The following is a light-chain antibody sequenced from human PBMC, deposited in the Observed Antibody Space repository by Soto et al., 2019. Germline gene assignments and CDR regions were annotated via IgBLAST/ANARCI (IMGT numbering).Light chain of an antibody. CDR3: QQLNSFPIT. J-gene: IGKJ5*01. CDR2: AAS. Sequence: DIQMTQSPSSLSASVGDRVTITCRASQTISTYLNWYQQKPGKAPKLLIYAASTLQSGVPSRLSGSGSGTEFTLTITSLQPEDFATYYCQQLNSFPITFGQGTRLEIK. V-gene: IGKV1-9*01. CDR1: QTISTY.